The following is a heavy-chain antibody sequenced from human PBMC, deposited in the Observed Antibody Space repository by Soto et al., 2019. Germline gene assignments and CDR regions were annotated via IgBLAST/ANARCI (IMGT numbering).Heavy chain of an antibody. V-gene: IGHV4-39*01. J-gene: IGHJ4*02. CDR2: IYYSGST. D-gene: IGHD3-22*01. Sequence: TSETLSLTCTVSGGSISSSSYYWGWIRQPPGKGLEWIGSIYYSGSTYYNPSLKSRVTISVDTSKNQFSLKLSSVTAADTAVYYCARLDYYDSSGYPFDYWGQGTLVTVSS. CDR3: ARLDYYDSSGYPFDY. CDR1: GGSISSSSYY.